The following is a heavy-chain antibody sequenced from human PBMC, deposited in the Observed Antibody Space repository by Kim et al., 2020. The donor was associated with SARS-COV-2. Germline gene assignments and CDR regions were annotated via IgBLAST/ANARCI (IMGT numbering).Heavy chain of an antibody. CDR3: ARDLFPGIAAAGPDY. CDR1: GFTFSSYA. V-gene: IGHV3-30*04. D-gene: IGHD6-13*01. CDR2: ISYDGSNK. Sequence: GGSLRLSCAASGFTFSSYAMHWVRQAPGKGLEWVAVISYDGSNKYYADSVKGRFTISRDNSKNTLYLQMNSLRAEDTAVYYCARDLFPGIAAAGPDYWGQGTLVTVSS. J-gene: IGHJ4*02.